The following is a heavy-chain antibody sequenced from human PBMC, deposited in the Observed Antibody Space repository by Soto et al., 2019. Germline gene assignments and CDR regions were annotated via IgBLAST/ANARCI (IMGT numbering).Heavy chain of an antibody. CDR1: GFTFSSHA. D-gene: IGHD3-16*01. CDR3: VKKGSGGNWFDP. J-gene: IGHJ5*02. V-gene: IGHV3-23*04. Sequence: VQLVESGGGLVQRGGSLRLSCAASGFTFSSHAMSWVRQPPAKGLEWVSASGSSGATYYADSVKGRFIISRDNSKNTLYLEMNSLSPEDTGVYYCVKKGSGGNWFDPWGQGTLVTVS. CDR2: SGSSGAT.